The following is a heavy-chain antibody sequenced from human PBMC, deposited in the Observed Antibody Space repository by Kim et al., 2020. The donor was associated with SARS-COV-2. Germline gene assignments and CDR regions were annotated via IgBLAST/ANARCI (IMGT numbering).Heavy chain of an antibody. V-gene: IGHV3-20*04. D-gene: IGHD3-10*01. CDR3: ARVAVSVSGSIDY. CDR2: ISWNGARI. CDR1: GFTFKDHG. J-gene: IGHJ4*02. Sequence: GGSLRLSCVGSGFTFKDHGMSWVRQAPGKGLESVSSISWNGARIGYADSVKGRFTISRDNAKSSLYLEINSLRGDDTALYYCARVAVSVSGSIDYWGQGTLVTVSS.